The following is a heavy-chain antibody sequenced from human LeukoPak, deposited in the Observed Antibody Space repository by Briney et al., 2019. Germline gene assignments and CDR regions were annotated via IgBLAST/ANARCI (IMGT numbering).Heavy chain of an antibody. J-gene: IGHJ3*02. V-gene: IGHV4-59*01. CDR2: IYYSGST. CDR3: ARGVTYYYDSSGAFDI. Sequence: PSETLSLTCTVSGGSISSYYWSWIRQPPGKGLEWIGYIYYSGSTNYNPSLKSRVTISVDTSKNQFSLKLSSVTAADTAVYYCARGVTYYYDSSGAFDIWGQGTMVTVSS. D-gene: IGHD3-22*01. CDR1: GGSISSYY.